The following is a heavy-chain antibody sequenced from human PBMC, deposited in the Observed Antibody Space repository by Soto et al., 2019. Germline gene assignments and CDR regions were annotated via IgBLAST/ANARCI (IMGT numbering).Heavy chain of an antibody. Sequence: QVQLQESGPGLVKPSQTLSLTCTVSGGSISSGDYYWSWIRQPPGKGLEWIGYIYYSGSTYYNPSLKSRFTISIDTSKNQFSLKLSSVTAADTAVYYCARDGYYYGSGSYYFDAFDIWGQGTMVTVSS. CDR1: GGSISSGDYY. J-gene: IGHJ3*02. CDR3: ARDGYYYGSGSYYFDAFDI. CDR2: IYYSGST. V-gene: IGHV4-30-4*01. D-gene: IGHD3-10*01.